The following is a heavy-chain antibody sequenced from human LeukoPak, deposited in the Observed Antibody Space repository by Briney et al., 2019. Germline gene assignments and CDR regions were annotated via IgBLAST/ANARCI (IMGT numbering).Heavy chain of an antibody. V-gene: IGHV3-23*01. CDR2: LRGSGSGT. CDR1: GFTFDDYA. J-gene: IGHJ3*02. D-gene: IGHD2-2*01. Sequence: PGRSLRLSCAASGFTFDDYAMHWVRQAPGKGLEWVSALRGSGSGTYYADSVKGRFTISRDNSKNTLSLQMNSLSAEDTAVYFCAKMSRGYDAFDIWGQGTMVTVSS. CDR3: AKMSRGYDAFDI.